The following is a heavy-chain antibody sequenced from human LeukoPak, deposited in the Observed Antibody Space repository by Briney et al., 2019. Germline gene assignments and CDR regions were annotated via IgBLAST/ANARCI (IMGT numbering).Heavy chain of an antibody. J-gene: IGHJ4*02. CDR1: GFTFSSYA. Sequence: GGSLRLSCAASGFTFSSYAMHWVRQAPGKGLEWVAVISYDGSNKYYADSVKGRFTISRDNSKNTLYLQMNSLRAEDTAVYYCARARQNPSGYHPSYFDYWGQGTLVTVSS. CDR3: ARARQNPSGYHPSYFDY. V-gene: IGHV3-30-3*01. D-gene: IGHD3-22*01. CDR2: ISYDGSNK.